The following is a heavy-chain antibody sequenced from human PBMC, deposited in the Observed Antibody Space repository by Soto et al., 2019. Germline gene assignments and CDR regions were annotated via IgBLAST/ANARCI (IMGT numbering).Heavy chain of an antibody. Sequence: PSETLSLTCTVSGGSISSYYWSWIRQAPGKGLEWIGYIYYSGSTNYNPSLKSRVTISVDTSKNQFSLKLSSVTAADTAVYYCARMDGGLGVYYYYYGVDVRGQGTTVTVSS. J-gene: IGHJ6*02. CDR1: GGSISSYY. V-gene: IGHV4-59*01. CDR2: IYYSGST. CDR3: ARMDGGLGVYYYYYGVDV. D-gene: IGHD2-15*01.